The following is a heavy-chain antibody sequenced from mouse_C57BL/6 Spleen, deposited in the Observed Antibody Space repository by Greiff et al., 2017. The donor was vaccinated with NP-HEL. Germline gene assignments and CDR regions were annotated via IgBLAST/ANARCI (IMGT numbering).Heavy chain of an antibody. V-gene: IGHV14-4*01. J-gene: IGHJ3*01. CDR2: IDPENGDT. CDR3: TTGTPRAY. Sequence: EVQLQQSGAELVRPGASVKLSCTASGFNIKDDYMHWVKQRPEQGLEWIGWIDPENGDTEYASKFQGKATITADTSSNTAYLQLSSLTSEDTAVYYCTTGTPRAYGGQGTLVTVSA. CDR1: GFNIKDDY.